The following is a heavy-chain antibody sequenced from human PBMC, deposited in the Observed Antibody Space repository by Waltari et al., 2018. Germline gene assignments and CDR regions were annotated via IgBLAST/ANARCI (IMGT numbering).Heavy chain of an antibody. CDR2: IYSGGTT. V-gene: IGHV3-53*02. D-gene: IGHD3-10*01. Sequence: EVQLVETGGGLIQPGGSLRLSCAASGFTVNSNYMSWVRQAPGKGRGWGSVIYSGGTTYYADTVKGRFSISRDNSKNTLYLQMNSLRAEDTAVYYCARDSSLLWFGELESWGQGTLVTVSS. CDR3: ARDSSLLWFGELES. J-gene: IGHJ5*02. CDR1: GFTVNSNY.